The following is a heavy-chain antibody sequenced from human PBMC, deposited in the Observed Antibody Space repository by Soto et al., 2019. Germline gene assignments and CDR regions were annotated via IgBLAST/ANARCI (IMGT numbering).Heavy chain of an antibody. Sequence: QVQLVQSGAEVKKPGSSVKVSCKASGGTFSSYAISWVRQAPGQGLEWMGVIIPIFGTANYAQKFQGRVTITADDSTSKAYMELSSLRSEDTAVYYCAGKRNDFWRGYWDYWGQGTLVNVSS. CDR1: GGTFSSYA. J-gene: IGHJ4*02. D-gene: IGHD3-3*01. CDR3: AGKRNDFWRGYWDY. CDR2: IIPIFGTA. V-gene: IGHV1-69*01.